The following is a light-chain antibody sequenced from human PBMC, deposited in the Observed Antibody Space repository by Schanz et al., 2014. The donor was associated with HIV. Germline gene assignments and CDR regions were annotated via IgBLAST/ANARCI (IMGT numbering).Light chain of an antibody. CDR1: SSDVGGYNY. V-gene: IGLV2-8*01. Sequence: QSVLTQPPSASGSPGQSVTISCTGTSSDVGGYNYVSWYQQHPGTAPKLIIYEVSKRPSGVPSRFSGSKFGNTASLTISGLQAEDEADYYCCSFTSSNTLLFGGGTKLTVL. CDR3: CSFTSSNTLL. CDR2: EVS. J-gene: IGLJ2*01.